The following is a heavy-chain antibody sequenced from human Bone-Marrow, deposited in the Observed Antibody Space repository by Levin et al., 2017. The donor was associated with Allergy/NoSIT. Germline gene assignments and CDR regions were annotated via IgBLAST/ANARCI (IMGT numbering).Heavy chain of an antibody. J-gene: IGHJ4*02. CDR1: NYSISSGFH. V-gene: IGHV4-38-2*01. Sequence: SQTLSLTCAVSNYSISSGFHWGWIRQPPGKGLEWIGSIDQSGNTYYSPSLKSRVTISIDTSKNQFSLNLNSVTVADTAVYFCARGVAAKGWGRGTLVTVSS. CDR2: IDQSGNT. CDR3: ARGVAAKG. D-gene: IGHD2-15*01.